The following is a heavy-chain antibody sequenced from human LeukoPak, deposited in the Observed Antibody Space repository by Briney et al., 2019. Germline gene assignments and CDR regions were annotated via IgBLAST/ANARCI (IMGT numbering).Heavy chain of an antibody. J-gene: IGHJ4*02. Sequence: PSETLSLTCGVSGGSVTSTNWWTWVRQPPGKGLEWIGEVHLDGRTNYNPSLKSRLTMSVDLSENHVSLKLTSVTAADTAIYYCAREGGFYRPLDYSGQGTLVTVSS. CDR2: VHLDGRT. CDR3: AREGGFYRPLDY. D-gene: IGHD3-3*01. V-gene: IGHV4-4*02. CDR1: GGSVTSTNW.